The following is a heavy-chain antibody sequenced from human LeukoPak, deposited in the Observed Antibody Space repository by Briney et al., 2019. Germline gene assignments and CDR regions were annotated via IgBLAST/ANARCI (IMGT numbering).Heavy chain of an antibody. D-gene: IGHD2-21*01. Sequence: SVKVSCKASGGTFSSYAISWVRQAPGQGLEWVGGIIPIFGTANYAQKFQGRVTITADESTSTAYMELSSLRSEDTAVYYCARAPCPILWCPLDYWGQGTLVTVSS. CDR2: IIPIFGTA. J-gene: IGHJ4*02. CDR1: GGTFSSYA. V-gene: IGHV1-69*13. CDR3: ARAPCPILWCPLDY.